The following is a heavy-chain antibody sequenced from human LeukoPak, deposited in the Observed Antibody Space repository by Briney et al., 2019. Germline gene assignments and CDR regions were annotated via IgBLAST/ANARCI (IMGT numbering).Heavy chain of an antibody. Sequence: GASVKVSCKASGYTFTSYAMNWVRQAPGQGLEWMGWINTNTGNPTYAQGFTGRFVFSLDTSVSTAYLQISSLKAEDTAVYYCARGYYDSSGLRDNWFDPWGQGTLVTVSS. D-gene: IGHD3-22*01. J-gene: IGHJ5*02. CDR1: GYTFTSYA. CDR2: INTNTGNP. CDR3: ARGYYDSSGLRDNWFDP. V-gene: IGHV7-4-1*02.